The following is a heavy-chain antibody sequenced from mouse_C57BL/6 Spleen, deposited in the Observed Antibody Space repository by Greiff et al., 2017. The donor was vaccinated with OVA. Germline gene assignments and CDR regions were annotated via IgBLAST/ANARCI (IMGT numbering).Heavy chain of an antibody. CDR3: ARGTTVVTWYFDV. D-gene: IGHD1-1*01. CDR1: GYTFTSYW. Sequence: QVQLKQPGAELVKPGASVKLSCKASGYTFTSYWMHWVKQRPGRGLEWIGRIDPNSGGTKYNEKFKSKATLTVDKPSSTAYMQLSSLTSEDSAVYYCARGTTVVTWYFDVWGTGTTVTVSS. J-gene: IGHJ1*03. V-gene: IGHV1-72*01. CDR2: IDPNSGGT.